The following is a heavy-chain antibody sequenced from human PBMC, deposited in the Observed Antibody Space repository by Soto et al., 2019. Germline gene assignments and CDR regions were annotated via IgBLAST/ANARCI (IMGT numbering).Heavy chain of an antibody. CDR3: AKELAVGTDFAPYLDV. CDR1: GFTFSTYG. D-gene: IGHD1-26*01. CDR2: ILYDGSNE. V-gene: IGHV3-30*18. Sequence: GGSLRLSCAASGFTFSTYGMHWVRQAPGKGLEWVAVILYDGSNEYYADSVKGRFTISRDNSKSTLYLQMNSLSADDTAVYFCAKELAVGTDFAPYLDVWGKGTTVTVSS. J-gene: IGHJ6*03.